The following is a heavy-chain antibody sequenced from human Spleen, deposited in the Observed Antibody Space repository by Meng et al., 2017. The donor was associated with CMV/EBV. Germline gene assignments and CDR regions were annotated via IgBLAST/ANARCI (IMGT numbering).Heavy chain of an antibody. CDR1: GYTFTAYY. J-gene: IGHJ4*02. CDR3: ARIPWSGYFSRYFDY. D-gene: IGHD3-3*01. CDR2: INPNSGGT. Sequence: ASVKVSCKASGYTFTAYYMHWVRQAPGQGLEWMGWINPNSGGTDYAQKFQGRVTMTRDTSINTVYMELRRLRSDDTAVYYCARIPWSGYFSRYFDYWGQGTVVTVSS. V-gene: IGHV1-2*02.